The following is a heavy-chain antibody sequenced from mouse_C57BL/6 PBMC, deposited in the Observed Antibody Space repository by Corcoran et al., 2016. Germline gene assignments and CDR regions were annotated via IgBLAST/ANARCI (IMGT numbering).Heavy chain of an antibody. J-gene: IGHJ4*01. CDR3: ARFHYGGYAMDY. CDR1: GYTFTTYG. CDR2: INNYSGVP. D-gene: IGHD1-1*01. V-gene: IGHV9-3*01. Sequence: QIQLVQSGPALKKPGETVKISCKASGYTFTTYGMSWVKQAPGKGLKWMGWINNYSGVPTYADDFKGRFAFSLETSASTAYLQINNLKNEDTATYFCARFHYGGYAMDYLGQGTSVTVSS.